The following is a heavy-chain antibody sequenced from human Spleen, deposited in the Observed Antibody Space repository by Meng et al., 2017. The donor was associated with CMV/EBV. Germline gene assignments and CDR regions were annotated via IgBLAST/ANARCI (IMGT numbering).Heavy chain of an antibody. V-gene: IGHV1-18*01. J-gene: IGHJ4*02. CDR1: GYSFNIYG. Sequence: VSCKASGYSFNIYGITWVRQAPGQGLEWMGWISGYNGETNLAQKFQGRVTMTTDTSTTTAYMELRSLRSDDTAVYYCARGDTGTTFDYWGQGTLVTSPQ. D-gene: IGHD1-1*01. CDR2: ISGYNGET. CDR3: ARGDTGTTFDY.